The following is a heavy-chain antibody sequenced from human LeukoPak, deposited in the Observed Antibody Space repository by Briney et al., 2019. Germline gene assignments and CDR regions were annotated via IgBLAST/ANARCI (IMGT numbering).Heavy chain of an antibody. D-gene: IGHD6-19*01. CDR3: ARDYGIAVAGFFSVGGFRMDV. Sequence: ASVKVSCKASGYTFTSYGISWVRQAPGQGLEWMGWISAYNGNTNYAQKLQGRVTMTTDTSTSTAYMELRSLRSDDTAVYYCARDYGIAVAGFFSVGGFRMDVWGRGTLVSVSS. V-gene: IGHV1-18*01. CDR2: ISAYNGNT. CDR1: GYTFTSYG. J-gene: IGHJ4*02.